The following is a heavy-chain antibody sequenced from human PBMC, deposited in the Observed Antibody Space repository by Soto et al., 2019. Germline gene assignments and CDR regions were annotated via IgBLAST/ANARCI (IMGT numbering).Heavy chain of an antibody. CDR3: ASHKQYYDIHRHTFDY. D-gene: IGHD3-9*01. CDR2: IYYSGST. J-gene: IGHJ4*02. Sequence: QVQLQESGPGLVKPSETLSITCTVSGGSISSYYRSWIRQPPGKGLEWIGYIYYSGSTNYNPSLKSRATLPVETSKHQFSMNLSSVCAADTAVYYCASHKQYYDIHRHTFDYWGQGTLVTVSS. V-gene: IGHV4-59*08. CDR1: GGSISSYY.